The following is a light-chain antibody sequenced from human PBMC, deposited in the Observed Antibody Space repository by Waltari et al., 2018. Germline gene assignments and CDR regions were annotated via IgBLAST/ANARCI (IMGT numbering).Light chain of an antibody. Sequence: QSALTQPASVSGTPGQSITISCSGTPSAVGSYYLVPWYQQHPGEAPKLLICEVFKRPPDTSSRFSGAKSGSTASLTISGLQPEDEADYYCCSYAGRGTYVFGSGTKVTVL. V-gene: IGLV2-23*02. CDR1: PSAVGSYYL. CDR3: CSYAGRGTYV. CDR2: EVF. J-gene: IGLJ1*01.